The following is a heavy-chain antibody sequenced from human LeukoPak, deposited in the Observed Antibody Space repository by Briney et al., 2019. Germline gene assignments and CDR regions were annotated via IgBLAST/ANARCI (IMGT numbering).Heavy chain of an antibody. D-gene: IGHD6-13*01. CDR2: ISWNSGSI. J-gene: IGHJ4*02. CDR3: ASIAAAGPRGGY. CDR1: GFTFDDYA. Sequence: GGSLRLSCAASGFTFDDYAMLWVRQAPGKGLEWVSGISWNSGSIGYADSVKGRFTISRDNAKNSLYLQMNSLRAEDTALYYCASIAAAGPRGGYWGQGTLVTVSS. V-gene: IGHV3-9*01.